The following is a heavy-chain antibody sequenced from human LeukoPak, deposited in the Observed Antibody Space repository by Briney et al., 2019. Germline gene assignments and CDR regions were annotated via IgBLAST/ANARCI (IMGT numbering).Heavy chain of an antibody. D-gene: IGHD1-1*01. CDR3: AREGTAGTNLNWFDP. Sequence: PSETLSLTCTVSGGSISSYYWSWIRQPPGKGLEWIGYISYSGSTNFDPSLKSRVTISVDTSKNQFSLKLSSVTAADTAVYYCAREGTAGTNLNWFDPWGQGTLVTVSS. J-gene: IGHJ5*02. CDR2: ISYSGST. V-gene: IGHV4-59*01. CDR1: GGSISSYY.